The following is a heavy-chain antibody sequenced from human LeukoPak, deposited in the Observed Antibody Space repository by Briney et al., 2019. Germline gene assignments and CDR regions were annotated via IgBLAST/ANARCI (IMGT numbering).Heavy chain of an antibody. V-gene: IGHV1-8*01. D-gene: IGHD6-13*01. J-gene: IGHJ6*02. CDR3: AREGIAAAGTDYYYYYGMDV. Sequence: ASVKVSCKASGYTFTSYDINWVRQATGQGLEWMGWMNPNSGNTGYAQKFQGRVTMTRRTSISTAYMELSSLRSEDTAVYYCAREGIAAAGTDYYYYYGMDVWGQGTTVTVSS. CDR1: GYTFTSYD. CDR2: MNPNSGNT.